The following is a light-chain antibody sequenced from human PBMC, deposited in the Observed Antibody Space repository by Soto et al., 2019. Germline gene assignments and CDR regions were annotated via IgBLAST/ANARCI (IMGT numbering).Light chain of an antibody. CDR1: QSISDL. Sequence: DIQMTQSPSTLSASVGDRVTITCRASQSISDLLAWYQPKPGKAPKLLIYKASSLKSGVPSRFSGSGSGTEYTLTISSLQPDDFATYYCQQYNGYWTFGQGTKVEIK. V-gene: IGKV1-5*03. J-gene: IGKJ1*01. CDR3: QQYNGYWT. CDR2: KAS.